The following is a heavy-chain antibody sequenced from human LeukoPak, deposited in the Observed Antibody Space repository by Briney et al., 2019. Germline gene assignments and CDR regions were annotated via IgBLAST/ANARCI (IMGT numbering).Heavy chain of an antibody. J-gene: IGHJ6*03. CDR2: INHSGST. V-gene: IGHV4-34*01. D-gene: IGHD3-10*01. CDR3: ARGRHYGSGSYAVYYYYYYMDV. CDR1: GGSFSGYY. Sequence: PSETLSLTCAVYGGSFSGYYWSWIRQPPGKGLEWIGEINHSGSTNYNPSLKSRVTISVDTSKNQFSLKLSSVTAADTAVYYCARGRHYGSGSYAVYYYYYYMDVWGKGTTVTVSS.